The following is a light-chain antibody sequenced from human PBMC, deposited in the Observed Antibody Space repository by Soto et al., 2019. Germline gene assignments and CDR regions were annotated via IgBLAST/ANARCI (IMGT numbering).Light chain of an antibody. CDR3: QHTYRTPWT. CDR2: GSS. J-gene: IGKJ1*01. CDR1: DMISTW. Sequence: DIQMTQSPSTLSASVGDRVTITCRASDMISTWLAWYQQKPDKAPKLLIYGSSRLQTGVPSRFSGSGSGTDFTLTISSVQPEDFATYFCQHTYRTPWTFGQGTKVEIK. V-gene: IGKV1-39*01.